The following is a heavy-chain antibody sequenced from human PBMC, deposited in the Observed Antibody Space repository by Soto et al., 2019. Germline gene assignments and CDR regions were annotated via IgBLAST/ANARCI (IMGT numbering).Heavy chain of an antibody. Sequence: EVQLVESGGGLVQPGGSLRLFCAASGFTFSDHYNDWVRQTPGKGLEWVGRSRNKANSYTTEYAASVRGRFTISRDDSKNSLYLQMNNLKPEDTAVYYCVGDLMVRGVPHYWGQGTLVTVSS. CDR1: GFTFSDHY. D-gene: IGHD3-10*01. CDR2: SRNKANSYTT. J-gene: IGHJ4*02. V-gene: IGHV3-72*01. CDR3: VGDLMVRGVPHY.